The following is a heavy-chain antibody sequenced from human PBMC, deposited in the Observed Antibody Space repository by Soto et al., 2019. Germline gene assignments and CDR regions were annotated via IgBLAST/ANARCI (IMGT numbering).Heavy chain of an antibody. CDR2: IYSGGST. CDR3: ANSFPSSYYYGSGGGAFDI. CDR1: GFTASSNY. V-gene: IGHV3-53*04. D-gene: IGHD3-10*01. J-gene: IGHJ3*02. Sequence: GGSLRLSCAASGFTASSNYMSWVRQAPGKGLEWVSVIYSGGSTYYADSVKGRFTISRHNSKNTLYLQMNSLRAEDTAVYYCANSFPSSYYYGSGGGAFDIWGQGTMVTVSS.